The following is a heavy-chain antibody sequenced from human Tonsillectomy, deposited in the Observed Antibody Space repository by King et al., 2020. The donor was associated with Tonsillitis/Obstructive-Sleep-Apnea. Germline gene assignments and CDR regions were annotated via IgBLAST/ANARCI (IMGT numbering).Heavy chain of an antibody. CDR2: NNPNSGGT. CDR1: GYTFTGYY. CDR3: ARGYCSSTSCQGGGWFDP. V-gene: IGHV1-2*04. Sequence: QLVQSGAEVKKPGASVKVSCKASGYTFTGYYMHWVRQAPGQGLEWMGWNNPNSGGTNYAQQFQGWVTMTRETSISTAYMERSRLRSDDTAVYYCARGYCSSTSCQGGGWFDPWGQGTLVTVSS. D-gene: IGHD2-2*01. J-gene: IGHJ5*02.